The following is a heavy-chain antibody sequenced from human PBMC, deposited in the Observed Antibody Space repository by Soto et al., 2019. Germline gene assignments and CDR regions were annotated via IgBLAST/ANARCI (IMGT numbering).Heavy chain of an antibody. CDR1: GFTVSSNY. D-gene: IGHD1-26*01. CDR3: AREVGYYYGLDV. V-gene: IGHV3-53*01. CDR2: IYTGGTT. Sequence: EVQLVESGGGMIQPGGSLRLSCVASGFTVSSNYMSWVRQAPGKGLEWVSVIYTGGTTHYADSVKGRFTIARGNSKNTLDLQMNSLRDEDTAVYCCAREVGYYYGLDVWGQGTTVSVAS. J-gene: IGHJ6*02.